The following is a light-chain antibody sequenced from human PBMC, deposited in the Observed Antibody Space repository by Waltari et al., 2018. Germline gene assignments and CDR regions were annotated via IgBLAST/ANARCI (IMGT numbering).Light chain of an antibody. CDR1: QSVFYSSNNKDY. V-gene: IGKV4-1*01. CDR2: WAS. J-gene: IGKJ4*01. Sequence: DIVMTQSPDSLDVSLGERATVNCNSSQSVFYSSNNKDYLAWYQQKPGQPPKLLIYWASTRVSGVPARFSGSGSGTDFTLTISSLQAEDVAVYYCHQYYITPLTFGGGTKVEIK. CDR3: HQYYITPLT.